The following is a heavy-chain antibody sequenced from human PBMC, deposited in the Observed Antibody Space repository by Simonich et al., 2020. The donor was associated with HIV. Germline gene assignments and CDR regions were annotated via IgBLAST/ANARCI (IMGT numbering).Heavy chain of an antibody. CDR2: INHSGST. J-gene: IGHJ4*02. Sequence: QVQLQQWGAGLLKPSEPLSLTCAVYGGSFSGYYWSWIRQPPGKGLEWIGEINHSGSTNYNPSLKSRVTISVDTSKNQFSLKLSSVTAADTAVYYCARGFYQRLYYFDYWGQGTLVTVSS. D-gene: IGHD2-2*01. CDR3: ARGFYQRLYYFDY. V-gene: IGHV4-34*01. CDR1: GGSFSGYY.